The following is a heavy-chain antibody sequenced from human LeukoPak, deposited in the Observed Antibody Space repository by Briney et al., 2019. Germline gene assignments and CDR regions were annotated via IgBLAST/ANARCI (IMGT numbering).Heavy chain of an antibody. CDR1: GYTFTGYY. D-gene: IGHD3-22*01. CDR3: ARSYDSSGYYYGPYYYYMDV. CDR2: INPSGGST. J-gene: IGHJ6*03. V-gene: IGHV1-46*01. Sequence: ASVKVSCKASGYTFTGYYMHWVRQAPGQGLEWMGIINPSGGSTSYAQKFQGRVTMTRDMSTSTVYMELSSLRSEDTAVYYCARSYDSSGYYYGPYYYYMDVWGKGTTVTVSS.